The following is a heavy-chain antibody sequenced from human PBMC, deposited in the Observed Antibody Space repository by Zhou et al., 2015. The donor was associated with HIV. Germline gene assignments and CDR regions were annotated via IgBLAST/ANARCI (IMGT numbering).Heavy chain of an antibody. J-gene: IGHJ3*02. CDR1: GYTFTGYY. V-gene: IGHV1-2*02. CDR2: INPNSGGT. CDR3: ARAKGAAMIVARRAFDI. Sequence: QVQLVQSGAEVKKPGASVKVSCKASGYTFTGYYMHWVRQAPGQGLEWMGWINPNSGGTNYAQKFQGRVAITADESTSTAYMDLSSLRSEDTAVYYCARAKGAAMIVARRAFDIWGQGTMVTVSS. D-gene: IGHD3-22*01.